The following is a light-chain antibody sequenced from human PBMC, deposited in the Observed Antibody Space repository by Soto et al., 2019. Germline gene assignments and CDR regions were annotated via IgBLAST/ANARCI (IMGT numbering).Light chain of an antibody. V-gene: IGKV1-17*01. CDR3: LQHITYPLT. Sequence: DIQMTQSPSSLSASVGDRVTITCRASQGIGNDLGWYQQKPGKAPKRLIYAASSLQSWVPSRFSGSGSGTEFTLTISSLQPEDFATYYCLQHITYPLTFGGGTKVESK. J-gene: IGKJ4*02. CDR2: AAS. CDR1: QGIGND.